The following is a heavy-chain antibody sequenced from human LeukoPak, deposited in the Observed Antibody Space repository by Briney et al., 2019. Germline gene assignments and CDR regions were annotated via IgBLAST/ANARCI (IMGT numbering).Heavy chain of an antibody. Sequence: ASVKVSCKASGYTFTGYYMHWVRQAPGQGLEWMGWINPNSGGTNYAQKFQGRVTMTRDTSISTAYMELSRLRSDDTAVYYCAKAPRSTSPRYYFDYWGQGTLVTVSS. V-gene: IGHV1-2*02. D-gene: IGHD2-2*01. CDR3: AKAPRSTSPRYYFDY. J-gene: IGHJ4*02. CDR2: INPNSGGT. CDR1: GYTFTGYY.